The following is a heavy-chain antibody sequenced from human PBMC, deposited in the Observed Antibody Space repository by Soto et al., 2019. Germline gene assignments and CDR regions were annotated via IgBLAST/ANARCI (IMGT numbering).Heavy chain of an antibody. V-gene: IGHV3-66*01. D-gene: IGHD4-17*01. CDR2: IYSGGST. CDR1: GFTVSSNY. J-gene: IGHJ4*02. Sequence: EVQLVESGGGLVQPGGSLRLSCAVSGFTVSSNYMSWVRQAPGKGLEWVSVIYSGGSTYYADSMKGRFTISRDNSKNTLYLQMHSLRAEDTAVYYCASEGIRSPLYYWGQGTLVTVSS. CDR3: ASEGIRSPLYY.